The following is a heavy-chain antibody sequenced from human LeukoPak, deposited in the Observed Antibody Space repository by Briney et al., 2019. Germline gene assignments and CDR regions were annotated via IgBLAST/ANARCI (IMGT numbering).Heavy chain of an antibody. V-gene: IGHV3-30*03. J-gene: IGHJ4*02. D-gene: IGHD3-10*01. CDR2: ISYDGSNK. CDR3: ARFEGGKFGESH. CDR1: GFTFSSYE. Sequence: GGSLRLSCAASGFTFSSYEMNWVRQAPGKGLEWVAVISYDGSNKYYADSVKGRFTISRDNSKNTLYLQMNSLRAEDTAVYYCARFEGGKFGESHWGQGTLVTVSS.